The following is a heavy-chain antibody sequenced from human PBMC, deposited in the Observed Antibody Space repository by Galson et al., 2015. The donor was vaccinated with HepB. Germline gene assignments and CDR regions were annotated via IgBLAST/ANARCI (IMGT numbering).Heavy chain of an antibody. Sequence: SLRLSCAASGFAFDSHAMRWVRQAPGRGLEWISGISGNGDSTFYADSVKGRFTVSRDNSNNMLYLQMNSLRAEDAGLYFCAKGYGLFDSWAQGILVPVSS. D-gene: IGHD5-18*01. V-gene: IGHV3-23*01. CDR1: GFAFDSHA. CDR2: ISGNGDST. J-gene: IGHJ5*01. CDR3: AKGYGLFDS.